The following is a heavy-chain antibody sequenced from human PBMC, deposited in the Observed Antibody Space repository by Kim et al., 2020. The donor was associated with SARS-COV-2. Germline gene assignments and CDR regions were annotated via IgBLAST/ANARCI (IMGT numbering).Heavy chain of an antibody. CDR1: GFTFSSYA. Sequence: GGSLRLSCAASGFTFSSYAMHWVRQAPGKGLEWVAVISYDGSNKYYADSVKGRFTISRDNSKNTLYLQMNSLRAEDTAVYYCARDSLPVAGTVMRWFDPWGQGTLVTVSS. V-gene: IGHV3-30*04. CDR2: ISYDGSNK. CDR3: ARDSLPVAGTVMRWFDP. D-gene: IGHD6-19*01. J-gene: IGHJ5*02.